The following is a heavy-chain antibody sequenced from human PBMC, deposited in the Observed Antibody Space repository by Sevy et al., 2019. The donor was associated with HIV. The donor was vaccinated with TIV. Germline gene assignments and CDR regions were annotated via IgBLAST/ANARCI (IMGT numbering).Heavy chain of an antibody. CDR1: GFTIRTYN. Sequence: GGSLRLSCAASGFTIRTYNMNWVRQAPGKGLEWVSSISSSSTYLYYADSVKGRFTISRDNAKNSLYLQMSSLRAEDTAVYYCARDLVIPATTDYFYYGMDVWGQGTTVNVSS. V-gene: IGHV3-21*01. D-gene: IGHD2-15*01. CDR2: ISSSSTYL. CDR3: ARDLVIPATTDYFYYGMDV. J-gene: IGHJ6*02.